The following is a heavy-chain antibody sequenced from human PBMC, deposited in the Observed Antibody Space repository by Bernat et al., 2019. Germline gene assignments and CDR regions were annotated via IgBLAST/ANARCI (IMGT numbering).Heavy chain of an antibody. D-gene: IGHD3-3*01. CDR1: GYTFTSYY. Sequence: QVQLVQSGAEVKKPGASVKVSCKASGYTFTSYYMHWVRQAPGQGLEWMGIINPSGGSTSYAQKFQGRVTMTRDTSTSTVYMELSSLRSEDTAVYYCARDLSRVRCLESDGYWGQGTLVTVSS. J-gene: IGHJ4*02. V-gene: IGHV1-46*01. CDR2: INPSGGST. CDR3: ARDLSRVRCLESDGY.